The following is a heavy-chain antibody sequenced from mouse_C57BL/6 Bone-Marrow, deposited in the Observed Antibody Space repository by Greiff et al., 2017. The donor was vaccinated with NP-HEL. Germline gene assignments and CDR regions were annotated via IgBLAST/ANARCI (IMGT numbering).Heavy chain of an antibody. J-gene: IGHJ4*01. D-gene: IGHD2-12*01. CDR1: GFTFSDYG. V-gene: IGHV5-17*01. CDR2: ISSGSSTI. Sequence: DVHLVESGGGLVKPGGSLKLSCAASGFTFSDYGMHWVRQAPEKGLEWVAYISSGSSTIYYADTVKGRFPISRDNAKNTLFLQMTSLRSEDTAMYYCARRYRGLYYYAMDYWGQGTSVTVSS. CDR3: ARRYRGLYYYAMDY.